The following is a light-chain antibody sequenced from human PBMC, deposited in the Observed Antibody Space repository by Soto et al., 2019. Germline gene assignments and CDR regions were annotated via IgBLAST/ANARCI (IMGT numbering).Light chain of an antibody. CDR1: SSDVGGYNF. CDR3: ISYTSSSPHYV. V-gene: IGLV2-14*03. CDR2: DVS. Sequence: QSVLTQPASVSGSPGQSITISCTGTSSDVGGYNFVSWYQQHPGKAPKLMICDVSNRPSGVSDRFSGSKSGNTASLTISGLQAEDEADYYCISYTSSSPHYVFGTGTKLTVL. J-gene: IGLJ1*01.